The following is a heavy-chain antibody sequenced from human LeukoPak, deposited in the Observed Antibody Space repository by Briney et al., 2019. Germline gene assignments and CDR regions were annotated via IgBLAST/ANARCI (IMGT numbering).Heavy chain of an antibody. J-gene: IGHJ4*02. CDR2: INDDGSSR. CDR1: GFTFSYYW. V-gene: IGHV3-74*01. Sequence: GGSLRLSCAASGFTFSYYWMHWVRQAPGKGLVWVSRINDDGSSRVYADFVKGRFTISRDNAKNTLYLEMNSLRAEDTAVYYCARISGSNANPDDHWGQGTLVTVSS. D-gene: IGHD3-3*02. CDR3: ARISGSNANPDDH.